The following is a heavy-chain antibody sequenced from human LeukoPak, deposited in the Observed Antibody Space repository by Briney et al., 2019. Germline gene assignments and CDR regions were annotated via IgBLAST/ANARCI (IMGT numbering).Heavy chain of an antibody. CDR1: GFTFSGYW. V-gene: IGHV3-7*01. CDR2: IKQDGSEK. Sequence: PGGSLRLSCAASGFTFSGYWMTWVRQAPGKGLEWVANIKQDGSEKYYADSVKGRFTISRDNAKNSLYLQMNSLRAEDTAVYYCARDHLSRFDFWGQGTLVTVSS. CDR3: ARDHLSRFDF. D-gene: IGHD3-3*02. J-gene: IGHJ4*02.